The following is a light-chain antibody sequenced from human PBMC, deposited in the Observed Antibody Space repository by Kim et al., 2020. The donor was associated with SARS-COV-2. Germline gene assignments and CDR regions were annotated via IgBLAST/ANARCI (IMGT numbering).Light chain of an antibody. CDR2: WAS. J-gene: IGKJ2*01. CDR1: QTVLYNSNNKNY. CDR3: QQYYSTPYT. V-gene: IGKV4-1*01. Sequence: DIVMTQSPDSLAVSLGERATINCKSSQTVLYNSNNKNYLAWYQQKPGQPPRLLIYWASTRESGVPDRFSGSGSGTDFTLTISSLLAEDVAVYYCQQYYSTPYTFGLGTKLEI.